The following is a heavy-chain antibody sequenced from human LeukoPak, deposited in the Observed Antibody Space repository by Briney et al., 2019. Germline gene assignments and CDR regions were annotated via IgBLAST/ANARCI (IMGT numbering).Heavy chain of an antibody. CDR2: IYYSGST. CDR1: GGSISSYY. V-gene: IGHV4-59*01. Sequence: PSETLSLTCTVSGGSISSYYWSWTRQPPGKGLEWIGYIYYSGSTNYNPSLKSRVTISVDTSKNQFSLKLSSVTAADTAVYYCARDRGNYPDYWGQGTLVTVSS. J-gene: IGHJ4*02. CDR3: ARDRGNYPDY.